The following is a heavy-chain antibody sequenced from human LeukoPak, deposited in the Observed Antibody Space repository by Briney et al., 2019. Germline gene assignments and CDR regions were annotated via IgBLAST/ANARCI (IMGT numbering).Heavy chain of an antibody. CDR3: ARAPVVVVAAIRWFDP. D-gene: IGHD2-15*01. CDR1: GFTFSDYY. Sequence: GGSLRLSCAASGFTFSDYYMSWIRQAPGKGLEWVSYISSSSSYTNYADSVKGRFTISRDNAKNSLYLQMNSLRAEDTAVYYCARAPVVVVAAIRWFDPWGQGTLVTVSS. CDR2: ISSSSSYT. V-gene: IGHV3-11*05. J-gene: IGHJ5*02.